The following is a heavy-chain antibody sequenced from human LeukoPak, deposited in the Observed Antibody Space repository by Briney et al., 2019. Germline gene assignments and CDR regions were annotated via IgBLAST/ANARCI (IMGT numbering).Heavy chain of an antibody. CDR1: GGSFSGYY. CDR2: INHSGST. J-gene: IGHJ4*02. V-gene: IGHV4-34*01. Sequence: SETLSLTRAVYGGSFSGYYWSWIRQPPGKGLEWIGEINHSGSTNYNPSLKSRVTISVDTSKNQFSLKLSSVTAADPAVYYCARVGGVVVPAAIPTDSFDYWGQGTLVTVSS. CDR3: ARVGGVVVPAAIPTDSFDY. D-gene: IGHD2-2*01.